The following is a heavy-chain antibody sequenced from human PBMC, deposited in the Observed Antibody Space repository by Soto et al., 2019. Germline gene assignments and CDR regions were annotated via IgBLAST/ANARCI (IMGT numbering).Heavy chain of an antibody. CDR3: ATYGIYCSGGTCYRRTFDY. V-gene: IGHV3-7*01. CDR1: GFTFSNSY. CDR2: IKPDGSET. J-gene: IGHJ4*02. D-gene: IGHD2-15*01. Sequence: GGSLRLSCAAAGFTFSNSYMSWVRQAPGKGQEWVANIKPDGSETYYVGSVKGRFTISRDNAKNSLFLQMNSLRAEDTAVYYCATYGIYCSGGTCYRRTFDYWGQGTLVTVSS.